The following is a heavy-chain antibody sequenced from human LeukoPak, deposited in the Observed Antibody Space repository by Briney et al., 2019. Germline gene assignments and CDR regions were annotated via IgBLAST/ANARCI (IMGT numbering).Heavy chain of an antibody. CDR3: ARQENSGYDPRPFDY. Sequence: SVKVSCKASGGTFSSYAISWVRQAPGQGLEWMGRIIPILGIANYAQKFQGRVTITADKPTSTAYMELSSLRSEDTAVYYCARQENSGYDPRPFDYWGQGTLVTVSS. CDR1: GGTFSSYA. D-gene: IGHD5-12*01. J-gene: IGHJ4*02. CDR2: IIPILGIA. V-gene: IGHV1-69*04.